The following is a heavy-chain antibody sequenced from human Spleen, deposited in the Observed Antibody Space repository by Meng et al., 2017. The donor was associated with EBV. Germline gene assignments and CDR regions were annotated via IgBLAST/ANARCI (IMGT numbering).Heavy chain of an antibody. D-gene: IGHD6-25*01. CDR1: GFTFTRYW. CDR3: SRDLAGSDDD. J-gene: IGHJ4*02. Sequence: EVQLVGSGGALIQPGGSLRLSCAASGFTFTRYWMHWVRQVPGKGLIWVSRTNEDGRITNYADSVKGRFTISRDNTKNILYLQMNSLRAEDTAVYFCSRDLAGSDDDWGQGTLVTVSS. V-gene: IGHV3-74*01. CDR2: TNEDGRIT.